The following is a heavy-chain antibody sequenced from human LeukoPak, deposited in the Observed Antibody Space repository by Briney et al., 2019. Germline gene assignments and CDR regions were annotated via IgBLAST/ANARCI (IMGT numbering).Heavy chain of an antibody. CDR2: INHSGST. V-gene: IGHV4-34*01. J-gene: IGHJ6*02. D-gene: IGHD2-8*01. CDR1: GGSFSGYY. CDR3: ARGPGLMVYAINRSHPDYYYGMDV. Sequence: SETLSLTCAVYGGSFSGYYWSWIRQPPGKGLEWIGEINHSGSTNYNPSLKSRVTISVDTSKNQFSLKLSSVTAADTAVYYCARGPGLMVYAINRSHPDYYYGMDVWGQGTTVTVSS.